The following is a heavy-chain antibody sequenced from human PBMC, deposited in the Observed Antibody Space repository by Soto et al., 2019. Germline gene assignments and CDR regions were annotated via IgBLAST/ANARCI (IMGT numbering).Heavy chain of an antibody. CDR2: ISGSGSNT. D-gene: IGHD2-15*01. Sequence: GGSLGISSVTSGLSFSPYAMSWVRQAPGKGLEWVSGISGSGSNTYYADSVKGRFTISRDNSRNTMFLQMMSLTAEDTAIYYCVRGGGGGLFDPWGQGTMVTVSS. V-gene: IGHV3-23*01. CDR1: GLSFSPYA. CDR3: VRGGGGGLFDP. J-gene: IGHJ5*02.